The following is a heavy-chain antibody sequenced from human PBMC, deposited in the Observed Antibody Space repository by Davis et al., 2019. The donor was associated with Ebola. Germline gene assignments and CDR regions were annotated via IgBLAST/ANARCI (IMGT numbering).Heavy chain of an antibody. CDR1: GFTVSSNY. D-gene: IGHD3-10*01. Sequence: PGGSLRLSCAASGFTVSSNYMSWVRQAPGKGLEWVSVIYSGGSTYYADSVKGRFTISRDNSKNTLYLQMNSLRAEDTAVYYCARGSAMVRDPLRFDPWGQGTLVTVSS. CDR2: IYSGGST. CDR3: ARGSAMVRDPLRFDP. J-gene: IGHJ5*02. V-gene: IGHV3-53*01.